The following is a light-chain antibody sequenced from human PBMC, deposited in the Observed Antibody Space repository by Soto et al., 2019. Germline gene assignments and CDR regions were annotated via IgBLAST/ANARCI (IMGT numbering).Light chain of an antibody. CDR3: QQYYSTPRT. CDR1: QSVIHTSNNKSY. Sequence: DIVMTQSPDSLAVSLGERATINCKSSQSVIHTSNNKSYLAWYQQKAGQPPELLLYWASARDSGVPDRFSGSGSGTDFTLTISSLQDEDVEVYYCQQYYSTPRTFGQGTKVDIK. V-gene: IGKV4-1*01. CDR2: WAS. J-gene: IGKJ2*01.